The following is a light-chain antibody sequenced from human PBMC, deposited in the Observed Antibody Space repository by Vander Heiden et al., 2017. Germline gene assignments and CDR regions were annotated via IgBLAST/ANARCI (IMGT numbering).Light chain of an antibody. CDR3: QSADSSGTYRV. V-gene: IGLV3-25*03. J-gene: IGLJ3*02. Sequence: SYELTQPPSVSVSPGQTARITCSGDALPKQDAYWYQQKPGQAPVLVIYKDSERPSGIPERFSASSSGTTVTLTISGVQAEDEADYYCQSADSSGTYRVFGGGTELTVL. CDR1: ALPKQD. CDR2: KDS.